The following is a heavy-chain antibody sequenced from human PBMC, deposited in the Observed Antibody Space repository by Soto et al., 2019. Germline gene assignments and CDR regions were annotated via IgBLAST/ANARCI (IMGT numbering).Heavy chain of an antibody. CDR3: ARERPIWFGESHGWFDP. D-gene: IGHD3-10*01. J-gene: IGHJ5*02. CDR2: ISSSSSTI. CDR1: GFTFSSYS. Sequence: EVQLVESGGGLVQPGGSLRLSCAASGFTFSSYSMNWVRQAPGKGLEWVSYISSSSSTIYYADSVKGRFTISRDNAKNSLDLQMNSLRDEDTAVYYCARERPIWFGESHGWFDPWGQGTLVTVSS. V-gene: IGHV3-48*02.